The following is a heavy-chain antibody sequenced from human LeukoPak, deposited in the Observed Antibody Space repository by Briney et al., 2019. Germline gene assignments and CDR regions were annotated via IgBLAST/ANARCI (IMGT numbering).Heavy chain of an antibody. CDR1: GITLSNYG. J-gene: IGHJ4*02. V-gene: IGHV3-33*08. Sequence: GGSLRLSCAVSGITLSNYGMSWVRQAPGKGLEWVAVIWYDGSNKYYADSVKGRFTISRDNSKNTLYLQMNSLRAEDTAVYYCARGNRVFDYWGQGTLVTVSS. D-gene: IGHD2/OR15-2a*01. CDR2: IWYDGSNK. CDR3: ARGNRVFDY.